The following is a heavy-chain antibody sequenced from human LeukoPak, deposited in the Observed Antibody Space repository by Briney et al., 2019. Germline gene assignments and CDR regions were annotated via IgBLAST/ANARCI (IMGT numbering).Heavy chain of an antibody. CDR2: IYYSGST. CDR1: GGSISSYY. Sequence: SETLSLTCTVSGGSISSYYWSWIRQPPGKGLEWIGYIYYSGSTNYDPSLKSRVTISVDTSKNQFSLKLSSVTAADTAVYYCAREGRVGGYSYGYDYWGQGTLVTVST. V-gene: IGHV4-59*01. J-gene: IGHJ4*02. CDR3: AREGRVGGYSYGYDY. D-gene: IGHD5-18*01.